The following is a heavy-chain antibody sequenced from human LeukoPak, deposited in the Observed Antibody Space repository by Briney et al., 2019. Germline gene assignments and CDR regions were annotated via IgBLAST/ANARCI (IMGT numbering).Heavy chain of an antibody. D-gene: IGHD3-22*01. CDR1: GGSISSYY. V-gene: IGHV4-59*01. J-gene: IGHJ6*03. CDR2: IYYSGST. CDR3: ARAGRDYDSSGYYYMDV. Sequence: SETLSLTCTVSGGSISSYYWSWIRQPPGKGLEWIGYIYYSGSTNYNPSLKSRVTISVDTSKNQFSLKLSSVTAADTAVYYCARAGRDYDSSGYYYMDVWGKGTTVTISS.